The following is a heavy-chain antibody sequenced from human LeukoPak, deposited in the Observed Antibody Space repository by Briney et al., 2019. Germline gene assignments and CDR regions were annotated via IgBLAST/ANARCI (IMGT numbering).Heavy chain of an antibody. Sequence: PSETLSLTCTVSGGSISSYYWSWIRQPPGKGLEWIGYIYYSGSTNYNPSLKSRVTISVDTSKNQFSLKLSSVTAADTAVYYCARVGGSYPLWFYYFDYWGQGTLVTVSS. D-gene: IGHD1-26*01. CDR2: IYYSGST. J-gene: IGHJ4*02. CDR3: ARVGGSYPLWFYYFDY. V-gene: IGHV4-59*01. CDR1: GGSISSYY.